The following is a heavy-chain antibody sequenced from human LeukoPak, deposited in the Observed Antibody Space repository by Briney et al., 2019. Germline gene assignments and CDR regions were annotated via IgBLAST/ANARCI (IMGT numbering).Heavy chain of an antibody. Sequence: GGSLRLSCAASGFSFSDNGMHWVRQAPGKGLEWVSAISGSGGSTYYADSVKGRFTISRDNSKNTLYLQMNSLRAEDTAVYYCAKVAWDKLLKGYDYWGQGTLVTVSS. D-gene: IGHD2-15*01. CDR3: AKVAWDKLLKGYDY. CDR1: GFSFSDNG. V-gene: IGHV3-23*01. J-gene: IGHJ4*02. CDR2: ISGSGGST.